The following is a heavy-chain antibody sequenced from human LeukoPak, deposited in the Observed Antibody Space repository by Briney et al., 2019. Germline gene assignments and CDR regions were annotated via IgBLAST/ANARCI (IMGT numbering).Heavy chain of an antibody. CDR2: IYHSGST. CDR1: GGSISSGGYS. Sequence: SETLSLTCAVSGGSISSGGYSWSWIRQPPGKGLEWIGYIYHSGSTYYNPSLKSRVTISVDRSKNQFSPKLSSVTAADTAFYYCARAPGDYGWFDPWGQGTLVTVPS. CDR3: ARAPGDYGWFDP. J-gene: IGHJ5*02. D-gene: IGHD4-17*01. V-gene: IGHV4-30-2*01.